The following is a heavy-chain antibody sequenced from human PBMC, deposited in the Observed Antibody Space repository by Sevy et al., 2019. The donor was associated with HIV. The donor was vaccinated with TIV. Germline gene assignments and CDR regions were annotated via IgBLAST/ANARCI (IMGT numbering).Heavy chain of an antibody. V-gene: IGHV4-61*01. CDR2: ISYSGSS. CDR3: ALLAYGDYEGYFDP. Sequence: SKTLSLTCTVSGGSLNSGSYYWSWIRQPPGKGLEWIGYISYSGSSNYNYSLKSRVTISVHTSNNQFSLKLSSVTAADTAIYYCALLAYGDYEGYFDPWGQGTLVTVSS. J-gene: IGHJ5*02. D-gene: IGHD4-17*01. CDR1: GGSLNSGSYY.